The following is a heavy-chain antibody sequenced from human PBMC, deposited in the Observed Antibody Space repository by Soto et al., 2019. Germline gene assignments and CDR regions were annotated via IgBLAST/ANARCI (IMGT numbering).Heavy chain of an antibody. CDR2: IYYSGST. Sequence: VQLQESGPGLVKPSQTLSVTCTVSGGSVSNGDYYWSWIRQPPGEGLEWIGYIYYSGSTYYNPSLNSRVTMSFDTSENQFSLKLSSVTDADTAMYYCATESSGSSPLHFDFWGQGTLVTVSS. V-gene: IGHV4-30-4*01. CDR3: ATESSGSSPLHFDF. D-gene: IGHD3-22*01. J-gene: IGHJ4*02. CDR1: GGSVSNGDYY.